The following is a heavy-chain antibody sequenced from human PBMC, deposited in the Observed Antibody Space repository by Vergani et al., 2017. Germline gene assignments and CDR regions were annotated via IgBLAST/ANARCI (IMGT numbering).Heavy chain of an antibody. D-gene: IGHD3-22*01. V-gene: IGHV3-23*04. Sequence: EVHLVESGGNLVQPGGSLRLSCAASGFTFTNFAMTWVRQAPGEGLEWVSGISGSGGFTYYADSVKGRFTISRDNSKNTMFLQMNNLRAEDTAVYYCAKDNVPGYYDSSGYCDYWGQGTLVTVSS. CDR3: AKDNVPGYYDSSGYCDY. J-gene: IGHJ4*02. CDR1: GFTFTNFA. CDR2: ISGSGGFT.